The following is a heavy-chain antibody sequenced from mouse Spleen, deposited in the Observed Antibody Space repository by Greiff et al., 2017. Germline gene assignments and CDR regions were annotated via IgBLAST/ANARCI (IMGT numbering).Heavy chain of an antibody. Sequence: EVQLVESGGDLVKPGGSLKLSCAASGFTFSSYGMSWVRQTPDKRLEWVATISSGGSYTYYPDSVKGRFTISRDNAKNTLYLQMSSLKSEDTAMYYCASRGYYGNFDVWGTGTTVTVSS. CDR2: ISSGGSYT. CDR1: GFTFSSYG. V-gene: IGHV5-6*01. J-gene: IGHJ1*03. D-gene: IGHD3-1*01. CDR3: ASRGYYGNFDV.